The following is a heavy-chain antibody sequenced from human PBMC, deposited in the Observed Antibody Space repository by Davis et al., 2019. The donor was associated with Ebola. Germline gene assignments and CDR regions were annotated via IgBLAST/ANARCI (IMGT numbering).Heavy chain of an antibody. V-gene: IGHV1-2*06. CDR2: INPNSGGT. D-gene: IGHD6-13*01. Sequence: AASVKVSCKASGYTFTGYYMHWVRQAPGQGLEWMGRINPNSGGTNYAQKFQGRVTMTRDTSISTAYMELSRLRYDDTAVYYCARLCSSSCPNDYWGQGTLVTVSS. CDR3: ARLCSSSCPNDY. J-gene: IGHJ4*02. CDR1: GYTFTGYY.